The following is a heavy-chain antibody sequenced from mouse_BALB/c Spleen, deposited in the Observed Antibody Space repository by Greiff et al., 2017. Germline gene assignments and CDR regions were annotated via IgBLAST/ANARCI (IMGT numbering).Heavy chain of an antibody. CDR3: ARDGITGAMDY. J-gene: IGHJ4*01. Sequence: EVKLVESGGGLVKPGGSLKLSCAASGFTFSSYAMSWVRQSPEKRLEWVAEISSGGSYTYYPDTVTGRFTISRDNAKNTLYLEMSSLRSEDTAMYYCARDGITGAMDYWGQGTSVTVSS. V-gene: IGHV5-9-4*01. D-gene: IGHD2-4*01. CDR1: GFTFSSYA. CDR2: ISSGGSYT.